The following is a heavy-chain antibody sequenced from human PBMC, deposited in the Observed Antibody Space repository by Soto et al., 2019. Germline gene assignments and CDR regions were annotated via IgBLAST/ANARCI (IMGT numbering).Heavy chain of an antibody. Sequence: VEALKISCKGSVYSFTSYWIGWVRQMPGKGLEWMGIIYPGDSDTRYSPSFQGQVTISADKSISTAYLQWSSLKASDTAVYYCAGSGSGWSGPFDYWGQGTLVTVSS. D-gene: IGHD6-19*01. J-gene: IGHJ4*02. V-gene: IGHV5-51*01. CDR3: AGSGSGWSGPFDY. CDR1: VYSFTSYW. CDR2: IYPGDSDT.